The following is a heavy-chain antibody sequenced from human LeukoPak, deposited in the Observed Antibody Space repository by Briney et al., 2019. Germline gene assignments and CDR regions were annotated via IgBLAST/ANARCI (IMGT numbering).Heavy chain of an antibody. V-gene: IGHV3-30*02. CDR2: IRYDGSNK. D-gene: IGHD3-16*02. Sequence: PGGSLRLSCAASGFTFSSYGMHWVRQAPGKGLEWVAFIRYDGSNKYYADSVKGRFTISRDNSKNTLYLQMNSLRAEDTAVYYCARDPGLRLGELSQFDYWGQGTLVTVSS. J-gene: IGHJ4*02. CDR1: GFTFSSYG. CDR3: ARDPGLRLGELSQFDY.